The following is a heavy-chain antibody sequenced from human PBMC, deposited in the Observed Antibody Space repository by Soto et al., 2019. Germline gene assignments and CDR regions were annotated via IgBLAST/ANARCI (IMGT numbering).Heavy chain of an antibody. CDR2: IIPIFGTA. Sequence: GASVKVSCKASGGSFSSYAISWVRQAPGQGHERMGGIIPIFGTANYAQKFQGRVTITADESTSTAYIELTSLSSVDTPVYYCARASRYSTVWVSWCQRTLVTVSS. J-gene: IGHJ5*02. CDR1: GGSFSSYA. CDR3: ARASRYSTVWVS. V-gene: IGHV1-69*13. D-gene: IGHD6-19*01.